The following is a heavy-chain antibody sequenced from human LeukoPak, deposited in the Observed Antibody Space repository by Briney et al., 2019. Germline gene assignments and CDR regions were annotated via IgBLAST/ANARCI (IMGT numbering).Heavy chain of an antibody. Sequence: ASVKVSCKASGGTFSSYAISWVRQAPGQGLEWMGGIIPIFGTANYAQKFQGRVTITADESTSTAYMELSSLRSEDTAVYYCARDTETAYGGSCDYWGQGTLVTVSS. J-gene: IGHJ4*02. CDR2: IIPIFGTA. CDR1: GGTFSSYA. D-gene: IGHD2-15*01. V-gene: IGHV1-69*13. CDR3: ARDTETAYGGSCDY.